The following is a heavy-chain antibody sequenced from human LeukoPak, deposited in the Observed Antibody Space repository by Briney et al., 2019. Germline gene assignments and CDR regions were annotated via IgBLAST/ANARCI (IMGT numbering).Heavy chain of an antibody. CDR1: GGSISSYY. CDR3: ARGDCSGGSCYSRYYFDY. D-gene: IGHD2-15*01. CDR2: IYYSGST. Sequence: KSSETLSLTCTVSGGSISSYYWSWIRQPPGKGLEWIGYIYYSGSTNYNPSLKSRVTISVDTPKNQFSLKLSSVTAADTAVYYCARGDCSGGSCYSRYYFDYWGQGTLVTVSS. V-gene: IGHV4-59*01. J-gene: IGHJ4*02.